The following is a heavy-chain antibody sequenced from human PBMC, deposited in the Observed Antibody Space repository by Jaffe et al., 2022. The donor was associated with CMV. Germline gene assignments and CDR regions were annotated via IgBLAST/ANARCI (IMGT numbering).Heavy chain of an antibody. CDR3: ARIQRSTVTPYYYYYYYMDV. CDR1: GFSLSNARMG. J-gene: IGHJ6*03. CDR2: IFSNDEK. Sequence: QVTLKESGPVLVKPTETLTLTCTVSGFSLSNARMGVSWIRQPPGKALEWLAHIFSNDEKSYSTSLKSRLTISKDTSKSQVVLTMTNMDPVDTATYYCARIQRSTVTPYYYYYYYMDVWGKGTTVTVSS. D-gene: IGHD4-17*01. V-gene: IGHV2-26*01.